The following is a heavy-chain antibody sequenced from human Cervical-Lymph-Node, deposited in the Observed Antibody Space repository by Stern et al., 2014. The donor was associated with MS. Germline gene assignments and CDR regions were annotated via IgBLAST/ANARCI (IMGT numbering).Heavy chain of an antibody. Sequence: EVQLVESGGGLVQPGRSLRLTCAASGFTFDDYSLHWVRQAPGTGLEWVSVISWNSGTIDYADSVKGRFTISRDNTKNSLYLQMNSLRPEDTALYYCAKHGGGMVAQFDYWGQGILVTVSS. CDR1: GFTFDDYS. J-gene: IGHJ4*02. V-gene: IGHV3-9*01. CDR2: ISWNSGTI. CDR3: AKHGGGMVAQFDY. D-gene: IGHD2-15*01.